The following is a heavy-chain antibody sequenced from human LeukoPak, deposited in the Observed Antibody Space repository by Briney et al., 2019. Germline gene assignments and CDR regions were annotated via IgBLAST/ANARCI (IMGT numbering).Heavy chain of an antibody. J-gene: IGHJ4*02. V-gene: IGHV3-33*01. CDR3: ARASSTGWYFDS. Sequence: GGSLRLSCAASGFTFSSYGMHWVRQAPGKGLEWVAVIWYDGSNKYYADSVKGRFTISRDNSKNTLYLQMNSLRAEDTAVYYCARASSTGWYFDSWGQGTLVTVSS. CDR1: GFTFSSYG. CDR2: IWYDGSNK. D-gene: IGHD6-19*01.